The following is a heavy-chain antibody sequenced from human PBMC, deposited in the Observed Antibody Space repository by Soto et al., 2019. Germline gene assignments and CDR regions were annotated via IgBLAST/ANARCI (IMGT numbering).Heavy chain of an antibody. Sequence: GQSLKISCKGSAYSFTSYWIGWVRQMPGKGLEWMGIIYPGDSDTRYSPSFQGQVTISADKSISTAYLQWSSLKASDTAMYYCAGQPRAYYDGMDVWGRGTTVTVSS. CDR2: IYPGDSDT. V-gene: IGHV5-51*01. J-gene: IGHJ6*02. CDR1: AYSFTSYW. CDR3: AGQPRAYYDGMDV.